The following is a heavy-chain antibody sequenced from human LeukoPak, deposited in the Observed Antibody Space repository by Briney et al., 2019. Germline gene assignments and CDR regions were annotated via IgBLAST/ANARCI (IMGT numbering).Heavy chain of an antibody. CDR3: AKDRCSNGIGCYYYYMDV. D-gene: IGHD2-8*01. CDR1: GFTFSSYG. V-gene: IGHV3-30*02. Sequence: GGSLRLSCAASGFTFSSYGMHWIRQAPGKGLEWVAYIQNDGSNEQYADSVKGRFSISRDSSKNILYLQMNSLRAEDTAVYYCAKDRCSNGIGCYYYYMDVWGKGTTVTTSS. CDR2: IQNDGSNE. J-gene: IGHJ6*03.